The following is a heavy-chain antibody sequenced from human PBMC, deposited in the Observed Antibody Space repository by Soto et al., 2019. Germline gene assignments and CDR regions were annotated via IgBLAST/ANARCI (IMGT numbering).Heavy chain of an antibody. V-gene: IGHV3-30*18. CDR1: GFTFSSYG. CDR2: ISHDGSNK. D-gene: IGHD2-2*01. J-gene: IGHJ6*02. CDR3: AKEGRGFSTSCSRCYGMDV. Sequence: GGSLRLSCAASGFTFSSYGMHWVRQAPGKGLEWVAAISHDGSNKYYADSVKGRFTISRDSSKNTLYLEMNGLRAEDTAVFYCAKEGRGFSTSCSRCYGMDVWGQGTTVTVSS.